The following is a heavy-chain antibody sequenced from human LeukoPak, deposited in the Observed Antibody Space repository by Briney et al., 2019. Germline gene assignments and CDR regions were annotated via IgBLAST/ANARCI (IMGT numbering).Heavy chain of an antibody. V-gene: IGHV4-34*01. Sequence: PSETLSLTCAVYGGSFSGYYWSWIRQPPGKGLEWIGEINHSGTTNYNPSLKSRVTISVDTSKNQFSLKLSSVTAAHTAVYYCARSGPVDCSGGSCYEGYWGQGTLVTVSS. D-gene: IGHD2-15*01. CDR2: INHSGTT. CDR1: GGSFSGYY. CDR3: ARSGPVDCSGGSCYEGY. J-gene: IGHJ4*02.